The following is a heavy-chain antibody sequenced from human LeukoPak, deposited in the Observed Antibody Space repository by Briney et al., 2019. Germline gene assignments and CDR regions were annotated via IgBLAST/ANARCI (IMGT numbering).Heavy chain of an antibody. J-gene: IGHJ4*02. CDR3: ARGDYYDSSVYYYD. CDR1: GYTXTGYY. Sequence: ASVKVSCKASGYTXTGYYIHGVRQAPGQGLEWMGWINSNSGGTNSAQKFQGRVTMTRDTSISTAYMDLSSLRSDDTAVYYCARGDYYDSSVYYYDWGQGTLVTVSS. CDR2: INSNSGGT. V-gene: IGHV1-2*02. D-gene: IGHD3-22*01.